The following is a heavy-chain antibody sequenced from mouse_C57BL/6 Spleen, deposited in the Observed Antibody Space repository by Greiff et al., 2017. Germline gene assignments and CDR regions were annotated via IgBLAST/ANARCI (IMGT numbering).Heavy chain of an antibody. V-gene: IGHV1-52*01. Sequence: QVQLQQPGAELVRPGSSVKLSCKASGYTFTSYWMHWVKQRPIQGLEWIGNIDPSDSETHYNQKFKDKATLTVDKSSSTAYMQLSSLTSEDSAVYYCARNGNWDVVDYWGQGTTLTVSS. CDR3: ARNGNWDVVDY. D-gene: IGHD4-1*01. CDR1: GYTFTSYW. J-gene: IGHJ2*01. CDR2: IDPSDSET.